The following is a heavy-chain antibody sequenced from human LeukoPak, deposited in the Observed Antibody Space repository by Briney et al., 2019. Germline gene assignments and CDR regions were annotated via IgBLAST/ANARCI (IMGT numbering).Heavy chain of an antibody. CDR2: IKTDGSTK. CDR3: AGVDYVGYYYYYMDV. V-gene: IGHV3-74*01. D-gene: IGHD4-17*01. CDR1: GFIFSTYW. J-gene: IGHJ6*03. Sequence: GGSLRLSCTGSGFIFSTYWMHWVRQAPGKGLVWVSRIKTDGSTKYYADSVKGRFAVSRDNSKNTLYLQMNSLRAEDTAVYYCAGVDYVGYYYYYMDVWGKGTTVTVSS.